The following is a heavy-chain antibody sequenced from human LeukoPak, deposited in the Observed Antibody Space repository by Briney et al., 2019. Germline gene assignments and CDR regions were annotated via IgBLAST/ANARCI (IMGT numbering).Heavy chain of an antibody. D-gene: IGHD2-15*01. CDR1: SGSINNYY. V-gene: IGHV4-59*01. CDR2: IYYTGST. J-gene: IGHJ4*02. Sequence: PSETLSLTCTVSSGSINNYYWSWVRQPPGKGLGWIGYIYYTGSTNYNPSLKSRVTISVDTSKNQFSLKLTSVTAADTAVYYCARVRPRPVVDKWGQGTLVTVSS. CDR3: ARVRPRPVVDK.